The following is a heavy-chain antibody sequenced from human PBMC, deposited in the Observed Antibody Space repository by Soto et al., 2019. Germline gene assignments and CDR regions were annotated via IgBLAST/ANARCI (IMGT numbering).Heavy chain of an antibody. D-gene: IGHD6-19*01. CDR3: AKGRGSSSGWNLDY. V-gene: IGHV3-23*01. J-gene: IGHJ4*02. CDR1: GFTFSSYA. Sequence: PGGSLRLSCAASGFTFSSYAISWVRQAPGKGLEWVSSITGSGGSTYYADSVKGRFTISRDNSKNSLYLQLNSLSADDTAVYYCAKGRGSSSGWNLDYWGQGALVTVS. CDR2: ITGSGGST.